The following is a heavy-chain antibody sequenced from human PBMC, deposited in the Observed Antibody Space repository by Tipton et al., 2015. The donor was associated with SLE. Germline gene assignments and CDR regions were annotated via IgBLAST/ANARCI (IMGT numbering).Heavy chain of an antibody. J-gene: IGHJ6*03. CDR3: AREEVTGSNPTPCYYSYNYMDV. CDR2: IYTFGST. V-gene: IGHV4-61*02. D-gene: IGHD7-27*01. CDR1: GASITSGTYY. Sequence: TLSLTCTISGASITSGTYYWNWIRQPAGTGLEWIGRIYTFGSTTYNPSLKNRVTISLDMSKNQFSLRLSSVTAADTALYYCAREEVTGSNPTPCYYSYNYMDVWGKGTTVTVSS.